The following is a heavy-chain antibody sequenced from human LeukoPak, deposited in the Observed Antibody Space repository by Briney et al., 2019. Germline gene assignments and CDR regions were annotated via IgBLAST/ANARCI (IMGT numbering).Heavy chain of an antibody. D-gene: IGHD6-13*01. CDR2: IKHDGSEK. Sequence: PGGSLRLSCTASGFTFSRYWMSWLRQAPGKGLEWVANIKHDGSEKYYVDSVTGRFTISRDNANNSLSLEVNSLRDEDTAVYYCARGDSNSWYGQWGQGTLVTVSS. CDR1: GFTFSRYW. V-gene: IGHV3-7*01. CDR3: ARGDSNSWYGQ. J-gene: IGHJ5*02.